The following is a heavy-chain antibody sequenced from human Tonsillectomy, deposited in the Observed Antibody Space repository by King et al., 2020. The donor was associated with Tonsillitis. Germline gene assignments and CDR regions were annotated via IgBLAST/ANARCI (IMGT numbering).Heavy chain of an antibody. CDR2: IYHSGST. CDR1: GGSISSRSYY. J-gene: IGHJ5*02. D-gene: IGHD2-21*01. CDR3: ASVGVPPAIVEPRCAP. V-gene: IGHV4-39*01. Sequence: VQLQESGPGLVKPSETLSLTCTVSGGSISSRSYYWGWIRQPPGKGLEWIGSIYHSGSTYYNPSLKRRVCISVDTSNNQFSLKLSSLTAADTAVYYCASVGVPPAIVEPRCAPRGQRTRVT.